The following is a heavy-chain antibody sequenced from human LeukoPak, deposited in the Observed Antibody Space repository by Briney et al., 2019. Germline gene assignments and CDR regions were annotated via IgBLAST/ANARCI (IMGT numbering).Heavy chain of an antibody. D-gene: IGHD2-8*01. Sequence: GSSVKVSCKASGGTFSSYAISWVRQAPGQGLEWMGGIIPIFGTANYAQKFQGRVTITADESTSTAYMELSSLRSEDTAVYYCAREVRPYCSNGLCYNLAYFQHWGQGTLVTVSS. CDR2: IIPIFGTA. CDR3: AREVRPYCSNGLCYNLAYFQH. V-gene: IGHV1-69*01. CDR1: GGTFSSYA. J-gene: IGHJ1*01.